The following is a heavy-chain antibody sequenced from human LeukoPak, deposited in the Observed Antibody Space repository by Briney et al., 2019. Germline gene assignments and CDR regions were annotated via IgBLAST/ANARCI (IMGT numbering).Heavy chain of an antibody. Sequence: GGSLRLSCAASGFTFGSYWMHWVRQAPGKGLVWVSRISTDASSTTYADSVKGRFTISRDNAKDTLYLQMNSLRAEDTAVYYCTGHHQAYSRTYWGQGTLVTVSS. CDR2: ISTDASST. CDR1: GFTFGSYW. J-gene: IGHJ4*02. V-gene: IGHV3-74*01. D-gene: IGHD6-13*01. CDR3: TGHHQAYSRTY.